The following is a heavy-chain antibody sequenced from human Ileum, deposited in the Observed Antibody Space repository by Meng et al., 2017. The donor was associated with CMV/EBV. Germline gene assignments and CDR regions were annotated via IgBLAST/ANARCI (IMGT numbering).Heavy chain of an antibody. V-gene: IGHV1-8*01. CDR2: MNPNGGNT. Sequence: KASGYTCASYGINWVRQATGQGLEWMGWMNPNGGNTGYAQKFQGKVTMTRNTSISTAYMELSSLRSEDTAVYYCARGRAIDPGSWFDPWGQGTLVTVSS. CDR3: ARGRAIDPGSWFDP. D-gene: IGHD3-10*01. CDR1: GYTCASYG. J-gene: IGHJ5*02.